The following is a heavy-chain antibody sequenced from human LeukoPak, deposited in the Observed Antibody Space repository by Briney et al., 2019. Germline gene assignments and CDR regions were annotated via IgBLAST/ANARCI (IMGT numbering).Heavy chain of an antibody. CDR2: IKQDGSER. V-gene: IGHV3-7*05. CDR1: GFTFSRYW. D-gene: IGHD6-19*01. CDR3: AKDKEHSSGWFDAFDI. Sequence: GGSLRLSCAASGFTFSRYWMSWVRQAPGKGLEWVASIKQDGSERYYVDSVKGRFTISSDNAKNSVCVQMNSLRTEDTALYYCAKDKEHSSGWFDAFDIWGQGTMVTVSS. J-gene: IGHJ3*02.